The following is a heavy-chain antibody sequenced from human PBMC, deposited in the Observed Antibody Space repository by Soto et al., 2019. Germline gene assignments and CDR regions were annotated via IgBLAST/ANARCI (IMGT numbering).Heavy chain of an antibody. CDR2: INHSGST. CDR1: GESFSGYY. CDR3: AGNIVATISSFDY. J-gene: IGHJ4*02. D-gene: IGHD5-12*01. Sequence: QVQLQQWGAGLLKPSETLSLTCAVYGESFSGYYWSWIRQPPGKGLEWIGEINHSGSTNYNPSLKSPVTMSVDTSKNQFSLKLGSVTAADTVMYYCAGNIVATISSFDYWGQGTLVTVSS. V-gene: IGHV4-34*02.